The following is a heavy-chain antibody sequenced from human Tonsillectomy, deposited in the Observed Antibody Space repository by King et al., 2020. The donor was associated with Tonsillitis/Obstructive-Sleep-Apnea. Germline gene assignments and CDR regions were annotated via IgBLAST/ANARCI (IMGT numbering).Heavy chain of an antibody. Sequence: QLVQSGGGLVKPGVSLRLSCAASGFTFSNAWMNWVRQAPGKGLEWVGRIKSKTDGGTTDYAAPVKSRFTISRDDSKNTLYLQMNSLKTEDTAVYYCTTVNGGRRYDYYYYGMDVWGQGTTVTVSS. D-gene: IGHD7-27*01. CDR3: TTVNGGRRYDYYYYGMDV. CDR2: IKSKTDGGTT. J-gene: IGHJ6*02. V-gene: IGHV3-15*07. CDR1: GFTFSNAW.